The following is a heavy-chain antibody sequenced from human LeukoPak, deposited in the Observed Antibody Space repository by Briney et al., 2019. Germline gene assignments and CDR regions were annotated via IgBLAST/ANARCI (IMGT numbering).Heavy chain of an antibody. CDR3: AAEQWLVAGYDCWFDP. V-gene: IGHV3-7*05. CDR2: IKKDGSQK. Sequence: GGSLRLSCSASGFTLSDYWMSWVRQVPGKGLDGVANIKKDGSQKYYVDSVKGRFTISRDNAKNSLYLQMNSLIAEDTAVYFCAAEQWLVAGYDCWFDPWGQGTLVTVSS. J-gene: IGHJ5*02. D-gene: IGHD6-19*01. CDR1: GFTLSDYW.